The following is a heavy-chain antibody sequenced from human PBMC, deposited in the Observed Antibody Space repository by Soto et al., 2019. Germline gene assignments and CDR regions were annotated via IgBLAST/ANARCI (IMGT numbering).Heavy chain of an antibody. CDR1: GFTFSSYA. CDR3: AREGRIAVAGLTGYYYYGMDV. CDR2: ISYDGSNK. J-gene: IGHJ6*02. D-gene: IGHD6-19*01. Sequence: GGSLRLSCAASGFTFSSYAMHWVRQAPGKGLEWVAVISYDGSNKYYADSVKGRFTISRDNSKNTLYLQMNSLRAEDTAVYYCAREGRIAVAGLTGYYYYGMDVWGQGTTVTVSS. V-gene: IGHV3-30-3*01.